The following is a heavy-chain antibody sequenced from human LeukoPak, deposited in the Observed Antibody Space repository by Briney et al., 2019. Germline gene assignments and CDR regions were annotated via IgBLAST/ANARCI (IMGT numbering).Heavy chain of an antibody. CDR2: IYSGGST. D-gene: IGHD2-2*01. CDR1: GFTVSSNY. CDR3: ATIGYCSSTSCYGLSDAFDI. V-gene: IGHV3-53*01. J-gene: IGHJ3*02. Sequence: PGGSLRLSCAASGFTVSSNYMSWVRQAPGKGLEWVSVIYSGGSTYYADSAKGRFTTSRDNSKNTLYLQMNSLRAEYTAVYYCATIGYCSSTSCYGLSDAFDIWGQGTMVTVSS.